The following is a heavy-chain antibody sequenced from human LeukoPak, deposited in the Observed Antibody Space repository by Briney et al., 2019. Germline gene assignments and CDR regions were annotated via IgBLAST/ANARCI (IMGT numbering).Heavy chain of an antibody. CDR3: AKDRTGFFDY. D-gene: IGHD2-8*02. CDR1: GFTFSSYA. J-gene: IGHJ4*02. Sequence: GGSLRLSCAASGFTFSSYAMSWVRQAPGKGLEWVSAISGSGGRTYYADSVKGRFTVSRDNSKNTLYLQMTGLRAEDTAVYYCAKDRTGFFDYWGQGTLVTVSS. V-gene: IGHV3-23*01. CDR2: ISGSGGRT.